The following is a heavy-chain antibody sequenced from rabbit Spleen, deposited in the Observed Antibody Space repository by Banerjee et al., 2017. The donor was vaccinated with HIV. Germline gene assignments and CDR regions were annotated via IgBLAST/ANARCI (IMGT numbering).Heavy chain of an antibody. J-gene: IGHJ6*01. CDR1: GVDVSNYG. D-gene: IGHD8-1*01. Sequence: QDQLEESGGDLVKPEGSLTLTCKASGVDVSNYGMSWVRQAPGKGLEWIGYIEPIFGNTYYANWVNGRFTISSHNAQNTLYLQLSSLTAADTATYFCVRDSGTSFSSYGMDLWGPGTLVTVS. CDR3: VRDSGTSFSSYGMDL. V-gene: IGHV1S47*01. CDR2: IEPIFGNT.